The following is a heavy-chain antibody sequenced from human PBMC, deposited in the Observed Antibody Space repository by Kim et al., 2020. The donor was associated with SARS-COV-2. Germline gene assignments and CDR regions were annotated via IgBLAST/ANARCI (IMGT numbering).Heavy chain of an antibody. CDR2: IGVGGDT. V-gene: IGHV3-13*04. CDR1: GFTFSSSD. Sequence: GGSLRLSCAASGFTFSSSDLHWVRQAAGKGLEWVSAIGVGGDTYYPGSVKGRFTISRDNAKNSLYLQMNSLTVADTATYYCAREGSSAYVGSWDDWYFAL. J-gene: IGHJ2*01. CDR3: AREGSSAYVGSWDDWYFAL. D-gene: IGHD6-13*01.